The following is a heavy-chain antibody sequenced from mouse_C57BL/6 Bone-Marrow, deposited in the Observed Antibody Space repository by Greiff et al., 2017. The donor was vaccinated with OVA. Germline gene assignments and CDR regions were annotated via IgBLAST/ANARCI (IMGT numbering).Heavy chain of an antibody. V-gene: IGHV1-18*01. J-gene: IGHJ2*01. D-gene: IGHD1-1*01. CDR1: GYTFTDYN. CDR3: ARRRLLCFDY. CDR2: INPNNGGT. Sequence: VHVKQSGPELVKPGASVKIPCKASGYTFTDYNMDWVKQSHGKSLEWIGDINPNNGGTIYNQKFKGKATLTVDKSSSTAYMELRSLTSEDTAVYYCARRRLLCFDYWGQGTTLTVSS.